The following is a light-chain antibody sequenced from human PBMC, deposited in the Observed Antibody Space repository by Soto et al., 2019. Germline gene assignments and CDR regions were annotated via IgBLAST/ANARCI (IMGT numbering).Light chain of an antibody. Sequence: DIRMTQSPSTLSASVGDRVTITCRASQSTSNWLAWYQQRPGKAPKLLIYKASTLESGVPSRFSGSGSGTEFTLTISSLQPDDFATYYCQQYDSYPWTFGQGTKVEIK. CDR2: KAS. CDR1: QSTSNW. CDR3: QQYDSYPWT. J-gene: IGKJ1*01. V-gene: IGKV1-5*03.